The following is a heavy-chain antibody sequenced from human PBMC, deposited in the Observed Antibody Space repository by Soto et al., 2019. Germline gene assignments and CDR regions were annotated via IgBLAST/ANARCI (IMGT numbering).Heavy chain of an antibody. V-gene: IGHV4-4*02. J-gene: IGHJ6*02. CDR3: ARDWPRLIRGYGDYDNYYGLDV. Sequence: QVHLQESGPGLVRPSGTLSLTCAVYGGSISSSNWWSWVRQPPGKGLEWIGEISHSGSTNYNPSLKRRVTISVDKSKNQFSLKMTSVTAADTAVYYCARDWPRLIRGYGDYDNYYGLDVWGQGTTVTVSS. CDR1: GGSISSSNW. D-gene: IGHD4-17*01. CDR2: ISHSGST.